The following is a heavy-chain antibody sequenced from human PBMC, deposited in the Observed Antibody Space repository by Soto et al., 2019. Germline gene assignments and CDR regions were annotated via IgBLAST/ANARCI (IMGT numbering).Heavy chain of an antibody. CDR2: ISGSGGST. J-gene: IGHJ4*02. Sequence: GGSLRLSCAASGFTFSSYAMSWVRQAPGKGLEWVSAISGSGGSTYYADSVKGRFTISRDNSKNTLYLQMNSLRAEDTAVYYCAKHFRITIFGVVISFDYWGQGTLVTVSS. CDR1: GFTFSSYA. D-gene: IGHD3-3*01. CDR3: AKHFRITIFGVVISFDY. V-gene: IGHV3-23*01.